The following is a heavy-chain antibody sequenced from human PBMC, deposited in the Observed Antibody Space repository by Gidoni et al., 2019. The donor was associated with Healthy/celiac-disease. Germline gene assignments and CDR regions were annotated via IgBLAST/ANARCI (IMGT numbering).Heavy chain of an antibody. J-gene: IGHJ6*02. CDR3: ARAVFLEWLSSNYYYYGMDV. Sequence: QVQLVQSGAEVKKPGSSVKVSCKASGGTFSSYAISWVRQAPGQWLEWMGGIIPIFGTANYAQKFQGRVTITADESTSTAYMELSSLRSEDTAVYYCARAVFLEWLSSNYYYYGMDVWGQGTTVTVSS. D-gene: IGHD3-3*01. CDR2: IIPIFGTA. V-gene: IGHV1-69*01. CDR1: GGTFSSYA.